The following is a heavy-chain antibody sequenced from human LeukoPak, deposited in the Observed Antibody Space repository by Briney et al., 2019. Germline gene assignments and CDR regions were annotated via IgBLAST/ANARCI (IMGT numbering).Heavy chain of an antibody. Sequence: SDTLSLTCTVSGASISTTSYYWGWIRQPPGKWLEWIGSSYYSVSTYYSPSLKSRATISLDTSKNQFSLKLSSVTAADTAVYFCVRHDFTFDYWGQGILVTVSS. CDR1: GASISTTSYY. CDR2: SYYSVST. CDR3: VRHDFTFDY. J-gene: IGHJ4*02. V-gene: IGHV4-39*01.